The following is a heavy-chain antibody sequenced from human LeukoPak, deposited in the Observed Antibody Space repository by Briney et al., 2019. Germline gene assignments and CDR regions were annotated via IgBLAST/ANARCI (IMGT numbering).Heavy chain of an antibody. V-gene: IGHV4-30-2*01. Sequence: TPSQTLSLTCAVSGGSISSGGYSWSWIRQPPGKGLEWIGYIYHSGSTYYNPSLKSRVTISVDRSKNQFSLKLSSVTAADTAVYYCARDHRYSSSWYGNWFDPWGQGTLVTVSS. CDR3: ARDHRYSSSWYGNWFDP. CDR1: GGSISSGGYS. J-gene: IGHJ5*02. CDR2: IYHSGST. D-gene: IGHD6-13*01.